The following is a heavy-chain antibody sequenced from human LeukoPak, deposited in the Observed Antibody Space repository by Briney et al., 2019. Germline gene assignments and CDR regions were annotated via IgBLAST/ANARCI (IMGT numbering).Heavy chain of an antibody. CDR1: RGSVSSSIYY. Sequence: SETLSLTCTVSRGSVSSSIYYWSWVRQPPGKGLEWIASIYYTGSTYYNPSLKGRVTISLDMSKNEFFLAMTSVTAADTAVYFCTAEKNGSPHYWGQGTQVTVSS. CDR3: TAEKNGSPHY. J-gene: IGHJ4*02. D-gene: IGHD2-8*01. V-gene: IGHV4-39*07. CDR2: IYYTGST.